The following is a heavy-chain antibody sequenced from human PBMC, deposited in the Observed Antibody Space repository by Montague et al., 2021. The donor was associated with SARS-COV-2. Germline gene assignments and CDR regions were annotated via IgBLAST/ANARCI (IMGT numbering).Heavy chain of an antibody. CDR1: GGSISSYY. CDR2: IYYSEST. V-gene: IGHV4-59*01. D-gene: IGHD5-24*01. CDR3: ARVFPRWLQFDPYFDY. Sequence: SETRSLTCTVSGGSISSYYWSWIRQPPGKGLEWIGYIYYSESTNYNPSLKSRVTISVDTSKNQFSLKLSSVTAADTAVYYCARVFPRWLQFDPYFDYWGQGTLVTVSS. J-gene: IGHJ4*02.